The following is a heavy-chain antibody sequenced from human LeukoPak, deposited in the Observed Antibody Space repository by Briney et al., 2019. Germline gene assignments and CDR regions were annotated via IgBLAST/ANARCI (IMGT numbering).Heavy chain of an antibody. D-gene: IGHD3-3*01. J-gene: IGHJ6*02. CDR1: GGSIRSSYYY. V-gene: IGHV4-39*01. CDR3: ARTPYYDFWSGYLDYYYYGMDV. Sequence: SETLSLNCTVSGGSIRSSYYYWGWIRQPPGKGLEWIGSIYDSGSTYYNPSLKSRVTISVDTSKNQFSLKLNSVTAADTAVYYCARTPYYDFWSGYLDYYYYGMDVWGQGTTVTVSS. CDR2: IYDSGST.